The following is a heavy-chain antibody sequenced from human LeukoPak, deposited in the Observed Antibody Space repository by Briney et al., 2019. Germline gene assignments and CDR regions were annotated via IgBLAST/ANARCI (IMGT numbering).Heavy chain of an antibody. Sequence: PGGSLRLSCAASGFTFSSYSMNWVRQAPGKGLEWVSSISSSSSYIYYADSVKGRFTISRDNAKNSLYLQMNSLRAEDTAVYYCARDGGEDYGDYYYYYYMDVWGKGTTVTVSS. CDR3: ARDGGEDYGDYYYYYYMDV. D-gene: IGHD4-17*01. CDR2: ISSSSSYI. V-gene: IGHV3-21*01. J-gene: IGHJ6*03. CDR1: GFTFSSYS.